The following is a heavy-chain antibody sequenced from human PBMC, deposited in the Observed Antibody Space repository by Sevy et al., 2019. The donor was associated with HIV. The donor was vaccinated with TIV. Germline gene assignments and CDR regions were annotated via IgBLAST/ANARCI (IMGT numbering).Heavy chain of an antibody. J-gene: IGHJ4*02. Sequence: GGSLRLSCAASGFTFSSYGMHWVRQAPGKGLEWVAVIWYDGSNKYYADSVKGRFTISRDNSKNTLYLQMNSLRAEDTAVYYCARDRELAYYDSSGQFDYWGQGTLVTVSS. V-gene: IGHV3-33*01. CDR1: GFTFSSYG. CDR3: ARDRELAYYDSSGQFDY. D-gene: IGHD3-22*01. CDR2: IWYDGSNK.